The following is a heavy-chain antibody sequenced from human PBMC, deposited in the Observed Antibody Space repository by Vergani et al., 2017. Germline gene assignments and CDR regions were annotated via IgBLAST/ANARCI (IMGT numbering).Heavy chain of an antibody. D-gene: IGHD3-22*01. J-gene: IGHJ3*02. CDR1: GFTFTSSA. CDR3: AAARRYYYDSSGYYFVAFDI. CDR2: IVVGSGNT. V-gene: IGHV1-58*01. Sequence: QMQLVQSGPEVKKPGTSVTVSCKASGFTFTSSAVQWVRQARGQRLEWIGWIVVGSGNTNYAQKFQERVTITRDMSTSTAYMELSSLRSEDTAVYYCAAARRYYYDSSGYYFVAFDIWGQGTTVTVSS.